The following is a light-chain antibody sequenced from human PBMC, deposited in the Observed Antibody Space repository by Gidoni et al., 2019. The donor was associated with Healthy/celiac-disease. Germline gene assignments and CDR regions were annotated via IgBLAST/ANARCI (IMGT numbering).Light chain of an antibody. CDR2: EGS. J-gene: IGLJ2*01. CDR3: CSYAGSSTFVV. V-gene: IGLV2-23*03. Sequence: QSALTQPASASGSPGPSITISCTGTSSDVGSYNLVSWYQQHPGKSPKLMMYEGSKRPSGVSNRFSGSKSGNTATLTISGLQAEDEADYYCCSYAGSSTFVVFGGGTKLTVL. CDR1: SSDVGSYNL.